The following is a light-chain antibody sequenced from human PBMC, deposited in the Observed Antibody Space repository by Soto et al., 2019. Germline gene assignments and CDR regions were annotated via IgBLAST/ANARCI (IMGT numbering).Light chain of an antibody. Sequence: ELVMAQSPATMSVYPGARATLSGRASQRGSSNLAWYQQKPGQAPRLLIYGASTSATGIPARFSGSGSGTEFTLTISRLEPEDFAVYYCQQYGSLPLTFGGGTKVDIK. CDR1: QRGSSN. CDR3: QQYGSLPLT. CDR2: GAS. V-gene: IGKV3-15*01. J-gene: IGKJ4*01.